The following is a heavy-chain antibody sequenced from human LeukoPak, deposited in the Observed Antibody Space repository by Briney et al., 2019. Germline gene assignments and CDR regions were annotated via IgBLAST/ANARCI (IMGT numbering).Heavy chain of an antibody. V-gene: IGHV3-21*01. CDR3: AREAGVLALYGMDV. J-gene: IGHJ6*02. CDR2: ISSSSSYI. CDR1: GFTFSSYS. Sequence: PGGSLRLSCAASGFTFSSYSMNWVRQAPGKGLEWVSSISSSSSYIYYADSVKGRFTISRDNAKNSLYLQMNSLRAEDTAVYYCAREAGVLALYGMDVWGQGTTVTVSS.